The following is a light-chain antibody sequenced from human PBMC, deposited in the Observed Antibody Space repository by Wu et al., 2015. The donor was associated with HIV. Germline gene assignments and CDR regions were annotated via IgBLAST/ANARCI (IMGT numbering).Light chain of an antibody. J-gene: IGKJ1*01. Sequence: DIQMTQSPSYVSAAAGDTVILTCRASQNVKRDLGWYQQKSGAVPKLIVNSASKLEDGVSSRFSASGSGTDFTLTIADIHLEDFATYYCQQGLTYPNTFGQGT. CDR3: QQGLTYPNT. CDR1: QNVKRD. V-gene: IGKV1-12*01. CDR2: SAS.